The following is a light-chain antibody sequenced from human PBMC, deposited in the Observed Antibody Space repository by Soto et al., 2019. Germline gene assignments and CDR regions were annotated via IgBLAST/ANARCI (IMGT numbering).Light chain of an antibody. J-gene: IGLJ1*01. Sequence: QSALTQPASVSGSPGQSITISCTGISSDIGGYNSVSWYQQHPGKAPKLMIYEVTYRPSGVSNRFSGSESGNTASLTISGLQAEDEADYYCSSHTSSRTYVFGTGTKLTVL. CDR1: SSDIGGYNS. V-gene: IGLV2-14*01. CDR3: SSHTSSRTYV. CDR2: EVT.